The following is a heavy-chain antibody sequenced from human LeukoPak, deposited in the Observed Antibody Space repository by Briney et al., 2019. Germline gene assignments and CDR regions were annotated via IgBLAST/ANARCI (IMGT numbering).Heavy chain of an antibody. V-gene: IGHV3-30-3*01. Sequence: GRSLRLSCAASGFTFSSYAMHWVRQAPGKGLEWVAVISYDGSNKYYADSVKGRFTISRDNSKNTLYLRMNSLRAEDTAVYYCARGGRQLVYYYYGMDVWGQGTTVTVSS. CDR3: ARGGRQLVYYYYGMDV. J-gene: IGHJ6*02. CDR2: ISYDGSNK. CDR1: GFTFSSYA. D-gene: IGHD6-13*01.